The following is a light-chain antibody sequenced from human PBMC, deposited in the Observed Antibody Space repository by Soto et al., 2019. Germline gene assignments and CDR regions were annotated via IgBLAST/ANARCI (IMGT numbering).Light chain of an antibody. V-gene: IGLV2-23*02. Sequence: QSALTQPASVSGSPGQSITISCTGTSSDVGDYNLVSWYQQHPGTAPKLMVYEVTKRPSGVSSRFSGSKSGNTASLTISGLLADDEADYYYCSADNRPSAVVFGGGTKVTVL. CDR1: SSDVGDYNL. CDR2: EVT. J-gene: IGLJ2*01. CDR3: CSADNRPSAVV.